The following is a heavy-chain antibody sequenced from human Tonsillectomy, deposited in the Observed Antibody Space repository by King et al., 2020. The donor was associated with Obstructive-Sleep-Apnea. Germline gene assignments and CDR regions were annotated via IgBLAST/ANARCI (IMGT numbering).Heavy chain of an antibody. V-gene: IGHV3-30-3*01. CDR1: GFTFSSYA. Sequence: VQLVESGGGVVQPGRSLRLSCAASGFTFSSYAMHWVRQAPGKGLEWVAVITYDGARKYYADSVKGRFTISRDNSKNTLYLQMSSLRVADTAVFYCVRDLQGEQGWGQGTLVTVSS. CDR3: VRDLQGEQG. D-gene: IGHD3-16*01. J-gene: IGHJ4*02. CDR2: ITYDGARK.